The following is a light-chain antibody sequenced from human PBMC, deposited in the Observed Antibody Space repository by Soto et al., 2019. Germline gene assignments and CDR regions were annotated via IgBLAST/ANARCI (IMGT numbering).Light chain of an antibody. J-gene: IGKJ5*01. CDR2: DAS. CDR3: QQRSNWPPIT. Sequence: EIVLTQSPATLSLSPGERATLSCRASQSVKTCLVWSQQRPGQAPRLLIYDASHRAAGIPARFSGSGCGTDFTLTISSLEPEDAAVYYCQQRSNWPPITFGQGTRLEIK. CDR1: QSVKTC. V-gene: IGKV3-11*01.